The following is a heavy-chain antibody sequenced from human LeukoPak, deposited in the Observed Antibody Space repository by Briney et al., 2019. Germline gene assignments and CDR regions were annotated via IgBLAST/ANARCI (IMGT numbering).Heavy chain of an antibody. Sequence: PGGSLTLSCTGSGFTFNDYYMSWVRQAPGKGLERLSFISAGGYPIYYADSVRGRFTISRDTAKNSLYLQMNSLRVEDTAVYYCVMTAGPPTDHWGQGALVTVSS. J-gene: IGHJ4*01. CDR3: VMTAGPPTDH. CDR1: GFTFNDYY. CDR2: ISAGGYPI. V-gene: IGHV3-11*04.